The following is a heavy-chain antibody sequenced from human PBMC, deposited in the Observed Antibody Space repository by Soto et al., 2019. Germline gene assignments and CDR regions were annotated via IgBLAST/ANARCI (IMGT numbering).Heavy chain of an antibody. CDR3: ARDLAITVPAPMGY. Sequence: QVQLVQSGAEVKKPGSSVRVSCKASGRTFSTYTISWVRQAPGQGLEWMGRIIPIVDRANYAQKFQGRVTITADKSTNTAYMELSSLRSDDTAVYYCARDLAITVPAPMGYWGQGTLVTVSS. D-gene: IGHD2-2*01. V-gene: IGHV1-69*08. CDR2: IIPIVDRA. J-gene: IGHJ4*02. CDR1: GRTFSTYT.